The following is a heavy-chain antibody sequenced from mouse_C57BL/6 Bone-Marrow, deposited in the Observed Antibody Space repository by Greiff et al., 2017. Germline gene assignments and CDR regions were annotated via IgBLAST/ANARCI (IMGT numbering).Heavy chain of an antibody. Sequence: EVMLVESGGGLVKPGGSLKLSCAASGFTFSSYAMSWVRQTPEKRLEWVATISDGGSYTYYPDNVKGRFTISRDNAKNNLYLQMSHLKSEDTAMYYCARARYVEVWGTGTTVTVSS. V-gene: IGHV5-4*03. CDR2: ISDGGSYT. CDR1: GFTFSSYA. CDR3: ARARYVEV. J-gene: IGHJ1*03.